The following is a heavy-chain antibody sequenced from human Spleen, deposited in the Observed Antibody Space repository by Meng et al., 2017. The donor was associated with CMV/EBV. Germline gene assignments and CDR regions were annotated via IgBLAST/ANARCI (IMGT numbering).Heavy chain of an antibody. D-gene: IGHD6-19*01. CDR1: GISVTCSSFC. CDR3: VRDRQWLGTSGFDP. J-gene: IGHJ5*02. CDR2: VFYDGNT. V-gene: IGHV4-61*01. Sequence: SGISVTCSSFCWGWVRRPPWKGLEWINYVFYDGNTNYNPSLKSRLTISIDTSKNQFFLNLTSVIAADTALYYCVRDRQWLGTSGFDPWGQGTLVTVSS.